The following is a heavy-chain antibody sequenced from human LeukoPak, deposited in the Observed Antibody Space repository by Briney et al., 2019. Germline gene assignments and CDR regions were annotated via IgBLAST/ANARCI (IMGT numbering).Heavy chain of an antibody. V-gene: IGHV3-74*01. J-gene: IGHJ5*02. CDR1: GFTFSSYT. CDR2: INTDGSST. Sequence: SGGSLRLSCAASGFTFSSYTMNWVRQAPGKGLEWVSRINTDGSSTSYADSVKGRFTISRDNAKNTLYLQMNSLRAEDTAVYYCARHRIAARGFDPWGQGTLVTVSS. CDR3: ARHRIAARGFDP. D-gene: IGHD6-6*01.